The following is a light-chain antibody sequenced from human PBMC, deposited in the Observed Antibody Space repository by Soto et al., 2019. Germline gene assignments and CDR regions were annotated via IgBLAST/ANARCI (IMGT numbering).Light chain of an antibody. CDR1: SSNIGNNY. V-gene: IGLV1-51*01. CDR3: GTWDSSLSALV. Sequence: QSVLTQPPSVSAAPGQKVTISCSGSSSNIGNNYVSWYQQLPGTAPKLLIYDNNKRPSGIPDRFSGSKSGTSATLGITGLQTGDEADYCCGTWDSSLSALVFGGGTKLTVL. J-gene: IGLJ2*01. CDR2: DNN.